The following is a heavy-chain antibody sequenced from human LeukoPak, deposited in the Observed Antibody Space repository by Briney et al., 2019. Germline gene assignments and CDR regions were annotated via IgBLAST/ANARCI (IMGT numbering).Heavy chain of an antibody. V-gene: IGHV4-59*01. Sequence: PSETLSLTCTVSGGSISSYYWSWIRQPPGKGLEWIGYIYYTGSTNYNPSLKSRLTMSVDTSKNQVFLNLTSVTAADTAMYFCARGLMVPVPPQFDYWGQGFLVTVSS. J-gene: IGHJ4*02. D-gene: IGHD2-8*01. CDR3: ARGLMVPVPPQFDY. CDR2: IYYTGST. CDR1: GGSISSYY.